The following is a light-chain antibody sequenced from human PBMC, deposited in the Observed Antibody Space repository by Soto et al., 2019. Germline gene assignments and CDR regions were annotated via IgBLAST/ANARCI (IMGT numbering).Light chain of an antibody. V-gene: IGKV3D-15*01. Sequence: EFVLTQSPATLSLSPGERATLSCRASQSVNTNLAWYQHKPGQAPRLLIFDASSRATGVPARFSGSGSGTDFTLTISSLQSEDFAVYYCQQYNNWPLTFGGGTKVEIK. CDR3: QQYNNWPLT. CDR1: QSVNTN. J-gene: IGKJ4*01. CDR2: DAS.